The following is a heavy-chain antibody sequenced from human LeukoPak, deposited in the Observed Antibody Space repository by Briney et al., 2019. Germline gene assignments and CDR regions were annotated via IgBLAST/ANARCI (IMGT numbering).Heavy chain of an antibody. D-gene: IGHD3-10*01. CDR3: ARYRLMVRGISLYYMDV. V-gene: IGHV3-20*04. CDR2: INWNGGST. J-gene: IGHJ6*03. CDR1: GFTFSNYG. Sequence: PGGSLRLSCAASGFTFSNYGMSWVRQAPGKGLEWVSGINWNGGSTSYAHSVKGRFTISRDNAKNSLYLQMNSLRAEDTALYYCARYRLMVRGISLYYMDVWGKGTTVTVSS.